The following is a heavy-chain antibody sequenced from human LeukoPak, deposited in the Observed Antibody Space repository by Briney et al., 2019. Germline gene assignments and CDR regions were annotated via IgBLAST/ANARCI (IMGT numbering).Heavy chain of an antibody. CDR3: ARGMFDNSGHYYYFYYALDV. CDR2: MNPNTGNA. J-gene: IGHJ6*02. CDR1: GYTFTSYD. D-gene: IGHD3-22*01. Sequence: GASVKVSCKASGYTFTSYDINWVRQAAGQGLEWMGWMNPNTGNAAYVQKFQGRVTMTRNTSTSTAYMELSSLRSEDTAVYYCARGMFDNSGHYYYFYYALDVWGQGTTVTVSS. V-gene: IGHV1-8*01.